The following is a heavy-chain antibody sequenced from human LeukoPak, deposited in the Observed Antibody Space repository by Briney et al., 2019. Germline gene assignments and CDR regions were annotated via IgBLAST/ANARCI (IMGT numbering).Heavy chain of an antibody. V-gene: IGHV1-69*13. Sequence: ASVKVSCKASGGTFSSYAISWVRQAPGQGLEWMGGIIPIFGTANYAQKFQGRVTITADESTSTAYMELSSLRSEDTAVYYCARGPLYWDIVGATIGGLDYWGQGTLVTVSS. CDR3: ARGPLYWDIVGATIGGLDY. CDR1: GGTFSSYA. CDR2: IIPIFGTA. D-gene: IGHD1-26*01. J-gene: IGHJ4*02.